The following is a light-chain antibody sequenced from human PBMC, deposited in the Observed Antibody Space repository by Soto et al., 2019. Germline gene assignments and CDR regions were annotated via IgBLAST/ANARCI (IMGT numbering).Light chain of an antibody. V-gene: IGKV3-20*01. CDR2: GAS. Sequence: EIVLTQSPGTLSLSPGERATLSCRASQSVSSSYLAWYQQKPGQAPRLLIYGASSRATCIPDRFSGSGSGTDFTLTISRLEPEDFAVYYCQQYGGSSYTFGPGTKVEIK. CDR3: QQYGGSSYT. J-gene: IGKJ2*01. CDR1: QSVSSSY.